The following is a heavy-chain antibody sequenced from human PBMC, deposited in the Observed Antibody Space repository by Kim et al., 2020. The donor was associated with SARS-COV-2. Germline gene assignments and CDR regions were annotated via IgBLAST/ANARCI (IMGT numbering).Heavy chain of an antibody. CDR3: ARDLRYSSSWYFDY. V-gene: IGHV1-18*01. D-gene: IGHD6-13*01. Sequence: QKLQGRVTMTTDTSTSTAYMELRSLRSDDTAVYYCARDLRYSSSWYFDYWGQGTLVTVSS. J-gene: IGHJ4*02.